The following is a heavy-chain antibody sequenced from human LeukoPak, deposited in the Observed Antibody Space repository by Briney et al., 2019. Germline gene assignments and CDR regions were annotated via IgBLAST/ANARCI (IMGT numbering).Heavy chain of an antibody. Sequence: WGSLRLSCAASGFTFSSYAMSWVRQAPGKGLEWVSSISSSSSYIYYADSVKGRFTISRDNAKNSLYLQMNSLTAEDTAVYYCARAGCSTSCSKNYYYYAMDVWGQGTTVTVSS. CDR2: ISSSSSYI. CDR3: ARAGCSTSCSKNYYYYAMDV. D-gene: IGHD2-2*01. V-gene: IGHV3-21*04. J-gene: IGHJ6*02. CDR1: GFTFSSYA.